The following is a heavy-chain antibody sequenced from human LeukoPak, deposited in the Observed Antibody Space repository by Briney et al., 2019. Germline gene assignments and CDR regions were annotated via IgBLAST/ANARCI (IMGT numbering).Heavy chain of an antibody. CDR3: ARGTIFGVVKDYFDY. CDR2: IYTSGST. V-gene: IGHV4-4*07. D-gene: IGHD3-3*01. Sequence: SETLSLTCTVSGGSISSYYWSWIRQPARKGLEWIGRIYTSGSTNYNPSLKSRVTMSVDTPKNQFSLKLSSVTAADTAVYYCARGTIFGVVKDYFDYWGQGTLVTVSS. CDR1: GGSISSYY. J-gene: IGHJ4*02.